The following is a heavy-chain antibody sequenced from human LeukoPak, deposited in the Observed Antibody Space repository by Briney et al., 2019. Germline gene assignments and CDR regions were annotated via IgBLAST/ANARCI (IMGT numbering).Heavy chain of an antibody. J-gene: IGHJ6*03. CDR3: ARLTHSYYSDTSGYYPYYYMDV. CDR2: ISYSGST. D-gene: IGHD3-22*01. V-gene: IGHV4-39*02. Sequence: SETLSLTCTVSGGSISSSDYYWGWIRQSTGKGLEWIGRISYSGSTYYNPSLKSRVTISVDTSKNHFSLRLSSVTAADTAVYYCARLTHSYYSDTSGYYPYYYMDVWGKGTTVTVSS. CDR1: GGSISSSDYY.